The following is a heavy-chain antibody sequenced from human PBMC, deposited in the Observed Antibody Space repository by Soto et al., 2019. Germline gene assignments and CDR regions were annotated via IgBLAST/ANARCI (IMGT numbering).Heavy chain of an antibody. J-gene: IGHJ6*03. CDR1: GFTFSSYW. CDR2: INSDGSST. D-gene: IGHD3-9*01. Sequence: PGGSLRLSCAASGFTFSSYWMHWVRQAPGKGLVWVSRINSDGSSTSYADSVKGRFTISRDNAKNTLYLQMNSLRAVDTAVYYCARDVEVGRDILTGYYYYYYMDVWGKGTTVTVSS. V-gene: IGHV3-74*01. CDR3: ARDVEVGRDILTGYYYYYYMDV.